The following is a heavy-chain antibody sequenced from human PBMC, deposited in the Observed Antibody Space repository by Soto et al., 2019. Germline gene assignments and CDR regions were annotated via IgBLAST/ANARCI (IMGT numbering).Heavy chain of an antibody. CDR2: ISYGGSTK. Sequence: GGSLRLSCAASGFTFSSYGMHWVRQAPGKGLEWVAVISYGGSTKYYADSVKGPFTISRDNSKNTLYLQMNSLRAEDTAVYYCAKNGARGVYSGYESNYCFDYWGHGTLVTVSS. V-gene: IGHV3-30*18. D-gene: IGHD5-12*01. J-gene: IGHJ4*01. CDR3: AKNGARGVYSGYESNYCFDY. CDR1: GFTFSSYG.